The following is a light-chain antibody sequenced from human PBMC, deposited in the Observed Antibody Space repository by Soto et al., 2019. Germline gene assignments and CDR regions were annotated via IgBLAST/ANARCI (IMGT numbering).Light chain of an antibody. CDR3: SSYTSSGTYV. CDR2: DVN. V-gene: IGLV2-14*01. J-gene: IGLJ1*01. Sequence: QSVLTKPASVSGSPGQSIAISCTGTSTDVGSSNYVSWYQQHPGKAPKLMIFDVNNRPSGVSDRFSGYKSGNTASLTISGLQAEDEADYYCSSYTSSGTYVFGSGAKLTVL. CDR1: STDVGSSNY.